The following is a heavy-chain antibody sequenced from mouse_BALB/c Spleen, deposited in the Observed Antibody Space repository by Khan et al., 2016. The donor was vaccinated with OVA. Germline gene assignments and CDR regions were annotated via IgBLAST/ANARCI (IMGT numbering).Heavy chain of an antibody. CDR1: GFTLSRYA. CDR2: ISSGGTYT. D-gene: IGHD2-3*01. Sequence: EVQLVESGGGLVKPRGSLKVSCAVSGFTLSRYAMSWVRQTPEKRLEWVATISSGGTYTYYPDSVKGRFTISRDNAENTLYLQMSSLRSEDTAMYYCARSDGYYGRGAMDYWGQGTSVTVSS. V-gene: IGHV5-9-3*01. J-gene: IGHJ4*01. CDR3: ARSDGYYGRGAMDY.